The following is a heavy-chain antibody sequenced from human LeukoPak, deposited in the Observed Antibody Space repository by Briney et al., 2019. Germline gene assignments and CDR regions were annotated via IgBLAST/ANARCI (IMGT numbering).Heavy chain of an antibody. Sequence: PGGSLRLSCAASGFTFSSYGMHWVRQAPGKGLEWVAVISYDGSNKYYADSVKSRFTISRDNSKNTLYLQMNSLRVEDTAIYYCAKGQYSSGWYFDYWGQGTLVTVSS. CDR1: GFTFSSYG. CDR3: AKGQYSSGWYFDY. CDR2: ISYDGSNK. J-gene: IGHJ4*02. V-gene: IGHV3-30*18. D-gene: IGHD6-19*01.